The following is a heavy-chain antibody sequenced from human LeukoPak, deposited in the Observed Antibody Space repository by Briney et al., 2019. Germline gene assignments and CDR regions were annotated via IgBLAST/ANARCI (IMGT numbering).Heavy chain of an antibody. V-gene: IGHV3-7*01. CDR2: IKQDGSEK. CDR3: ARVADYYDSSGYYHYYYMDV. J-gene: IGHJ6*03. CDR1: GFTLSSYA. Sequence: GGSLRLSCAASGFTLSSYAMSWVRQAPGKGLEWVANIKQDGSEKYYVDSVKGRFTISRDNAKNSLYLQMNSLRAEDTAVYYCARVADYYDSSGYYHYYYMDVWGKGTTVTVSS. D-gene: IGHD3-22*01.